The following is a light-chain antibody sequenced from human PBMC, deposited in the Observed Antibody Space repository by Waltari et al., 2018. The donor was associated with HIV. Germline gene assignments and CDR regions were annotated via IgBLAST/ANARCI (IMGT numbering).Light chain of an antibody. CDR3: QQSYSTLALT. J-gene: IGKJ4*01. CDR1: QSINTY. Sequence: IPMPQSPSSLSVSVGDRVTIPCRASQSINTYFNWYQHKPGRPPKSLIYAASTLQTGVPSRFSGSGSGTDFSLTISSLQPEDFATEYCQQSYSTLALTFGGGTRVDMK. V-gene: IGKV1-39*01. CDR2: AAS.